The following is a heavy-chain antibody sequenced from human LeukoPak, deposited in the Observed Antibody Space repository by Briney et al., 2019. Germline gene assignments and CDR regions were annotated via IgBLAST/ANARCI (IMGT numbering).Heavy chain of an antibody. Sequence: SETLSLTCTVSGGSINNYYWSWIRQPAGKGLEWIGRIYTSGSTNYNPSLKSRVTISVDTSKNQFSLKLSSVTAADTAVYYCARVVFGYYDILTGYYRDWGQGTLVTVSS. V-gene: IGHV4-4*07. CDR3: ARVVFGYYDILTGYYRD. CDR2: IYTSGST. CDR1: GGSINNYY. D-gene: IGHD3-9*01. J-gene: IGHJ4*02.